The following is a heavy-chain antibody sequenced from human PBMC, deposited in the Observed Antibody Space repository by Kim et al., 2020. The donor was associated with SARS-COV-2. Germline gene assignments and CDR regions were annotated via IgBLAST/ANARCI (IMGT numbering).Heavy chain of an antibody. D-gene: IGHD2-15*01. J-gene: IGHJ3*02. CDR3: ARSRLDCIGGSCYHMVDI. CDR2: IYYSGST. CDR1: GGSISSYY. V-gene: IGHV4-59*01. Sequence: SETLSLTCTVSGGSISSYYWSWIRQPPGKGLEWIGYIYYSGSTNYNPSLKSRVTISVDTSKNQFSLKLSSVTAADTAVYYCARSRLDCIGGSCYHMVDIWGQGKMVTVSS.